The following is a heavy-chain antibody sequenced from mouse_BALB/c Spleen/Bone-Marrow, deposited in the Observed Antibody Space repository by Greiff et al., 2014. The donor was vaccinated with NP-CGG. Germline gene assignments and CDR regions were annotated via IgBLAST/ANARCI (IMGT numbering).Heavy chain of an antibody. D-gene: IGHD2-2*01. CDR3: AIIGYQAWFTY. CDR1: GYAFSTYW. V-gene: IGHV1-9*01. J-gene: IGHJ3*01. Sequence: QESGTELMKPGASVKISCKATGYAFSTYWIQWIKQRPGHGLDWIGEISPGTGNTNNNEKFRGKATFTADASSNTAYMQLSSLTSEDSAVYFCAIIGYQAWFTYWGQGTLVTVSP. CDR2: ISPGTGNT.